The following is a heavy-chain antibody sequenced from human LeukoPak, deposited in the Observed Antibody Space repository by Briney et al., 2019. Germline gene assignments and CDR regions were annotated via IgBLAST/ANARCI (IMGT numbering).Heavy chain of an antibody. Sequence: SETLSLTCTVSGYSISSGYYWGWIRQPPGKGLEWIGSIYHSGSTYYNPSLKSRVTISVDTSKNQFSLKLSSVTAADTAVYYCASYSGSYYFDYWGQGTLVTVSS. D-gene: IGHD1-26*01. CDR1: GYSISSGYY. V-gene: IGHV4-38-2*02. CDR3: ASYSGSYYFDY. CDR2: IYHSGST. J-gene: IGHJ4*02.